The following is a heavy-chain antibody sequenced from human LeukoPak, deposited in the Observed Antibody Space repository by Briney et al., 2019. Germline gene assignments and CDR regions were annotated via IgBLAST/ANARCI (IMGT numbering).Heavy chain of an antibody. Sequence: SVKVSCKASGGTFSSYAISWVRQAPGQGLEWMGGIIPIFGTANYAQKFQGRVTITADESTSTAYMELSSLRSEDTAVYYCARVPPPHPTSQDFDYWGQGTLVTVSS. J-gene: IGHJ4*02. CDR1: GGTFSSYA. CDR2: IIPIFGTA. V-gene: IGHV1-69*01. CDR3: ARVPPPHPTSQDFDY.